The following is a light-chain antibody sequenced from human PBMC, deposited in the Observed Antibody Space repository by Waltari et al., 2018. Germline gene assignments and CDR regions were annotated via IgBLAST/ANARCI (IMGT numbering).Light chain of an antibody. CDR3: AAWDDSLNGRV. V-gene: IGLV1-44*01. CDR1: RSNLGSHN. CDR2: SNN. Sequence: QSVLTQPPSASGTPGQRVTISCSGSRSNLGSHNVNWYQHLPGTAPKLLIYSNNQRPPGVPDRFSGSKSGTSASLAISGLQSEDEAVYYCAAWDDSLNGRVFGGGTKLTVV. J-gene: IGLJ2*01.